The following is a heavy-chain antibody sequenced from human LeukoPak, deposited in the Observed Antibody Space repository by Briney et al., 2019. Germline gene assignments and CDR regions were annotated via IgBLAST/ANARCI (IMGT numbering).Heavy chain of an antibody. CDR3: ARDSTPRGYSGYEGPDY. CDR2: INPSGGST. D-gene: IGHD5-12*01. J-gene: IGHJ4*02. CDR1: GHTFTSYY. V-gene: IGHV1-46*01. Sequence: GASVKVSCKASGHTFTSYYMHWVRQAPGQGLEWMGIINPSGGSTSYAQKFQGRVTMTRDTSTSTVYMELSSLRSEDTAVYYCARDSTPRGYSGYEGPDYWGQGTLVTVSS.